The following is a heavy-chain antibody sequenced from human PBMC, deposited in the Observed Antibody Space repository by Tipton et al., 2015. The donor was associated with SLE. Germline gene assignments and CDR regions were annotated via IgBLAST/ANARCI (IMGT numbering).Heavy chain of an antibody. CDR3: ATVGQWLALGDFDY. CDR1: GGSFSGYY. V-gene: IGHV4-34*01. J-gene: IGHJ4*02. Sequence: GLVKPSETLSLTCAVYGGSFSGYYWSWIRQPPGKGLEWIGEINHSGSTNYNPSLKSRVTISVDTAKNQFSLKLSSVTAADTAVYYCATVGQWLALGDFDYWGQGPLVSVSS. CDR2: INHSGST. D-gene: IGHD6-19*01.